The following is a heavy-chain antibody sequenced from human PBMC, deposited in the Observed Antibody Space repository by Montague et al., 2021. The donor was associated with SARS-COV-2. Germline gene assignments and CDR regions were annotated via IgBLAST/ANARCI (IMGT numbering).Heavy chain of an antibody. CDR3: ARGHQGTTMIVVVMVGEQYYFDY. D-gene: IGHD3-22*01. V-gene: IGHV4-39*07. Sequence: SETLSLTCTVSGGSISSSSYYWGWIRQPPGKGLEWIGDINHRGSTKYNPSLKSRVTISVDTSKNQFSLRLSSVTAADTAVYYCARGHQGTTMIVVVMVGEQYYFDYRGQGTLVTVFS. CDR2: INHRGST. CDR1: GGSISSSSYY. J-gene: IGHJ4*02.